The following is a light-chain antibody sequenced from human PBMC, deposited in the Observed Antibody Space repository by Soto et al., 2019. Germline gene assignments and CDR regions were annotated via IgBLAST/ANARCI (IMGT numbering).Light chain of an antibody. CDR2: GAS. CDR1: QSVSSN. V-gene: IGKV3-15*01. J-gene: IGKJ1*01. CDR3: QQYIKLWT. Sequence: MTQFPATLSVSPRERVTLSCRASQSVSSNLAWYQQKPGQSPRLLIYGASTRATGIPARFSGSGSGTEFTLTISSLQSEDFAVYYCQQYIKLWTFGQGTKVDI.